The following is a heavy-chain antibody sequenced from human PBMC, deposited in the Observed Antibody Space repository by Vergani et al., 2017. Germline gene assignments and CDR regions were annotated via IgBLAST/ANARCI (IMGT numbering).Heavy chain of an antibody. Sequence: QVQLVQSGAEVKKPGASVKVSCKASGYTFSTYGISWVRQAPGQGLEWMGWINTNTGATYAPGFSGRFVFSLDTSVSTAYLQISGLKSEDTAVYYCARTYYYDSSGETQDYSMYGLDVWGHGTTVTVS. V-gene: IGHV7-4-1*02. D-gene: IGHD3-22*01. CDR3: ARTYYYDSSGETQDYSMYGLDV. CDR2: INTNTGA. CDR1: GYTFSTYG. J-gene: IGHJ6*02.